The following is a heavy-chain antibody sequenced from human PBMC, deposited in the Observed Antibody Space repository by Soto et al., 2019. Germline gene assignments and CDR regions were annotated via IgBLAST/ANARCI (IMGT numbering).Heavy chain of an antibody. CDR1: GFSFTSAW. CDR2: IKSETDGGTT. D-gene: IGHD3-3*01. Sequence: EVQLVEAGGGLVEPGGALGLSCTASGFSFTSAWMNWVRQAPRKGLEWVGRIKSETDGGTTAFTAPVKDRFTISRDDAENTVSLPMNSLMTEDTAVYYCIGPFTLYGLVFLYWGQGTPVTVSS. CDR3: IGPFTLYGLVFLY. J-gene: IGHJ4*02. V-gene: IGHV3-15*07.